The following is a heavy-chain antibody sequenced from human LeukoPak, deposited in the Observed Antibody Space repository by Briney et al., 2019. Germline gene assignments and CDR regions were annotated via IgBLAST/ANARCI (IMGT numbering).Heavy chain of an antibody. CDR1: GFTFSSYG. Sequence: GGSLRLSCAASGFTFSSYGMHWVRQAPGKGLEWVAFIRYDGSNKYYADPVKGRFTISRDNSKNTLYLQMNSLRAEDTAVYYCAKGIAAAGTGGYWGQGTLVTVSS. D-gene: IGHD6-13*01. CDR3: AKGIAAAGTGGY. V-gene: IGHV3-30*02. J-gene: IGHJ4*02. CDR2: IRYDGSNK.